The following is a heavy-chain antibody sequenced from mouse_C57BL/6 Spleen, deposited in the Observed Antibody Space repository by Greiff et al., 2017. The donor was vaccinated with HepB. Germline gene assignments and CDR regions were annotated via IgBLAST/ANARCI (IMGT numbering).Heavy chain of an antibody. V-gene: IGHV5-17*01. CDR1: GFTFSDYG. CDR3: ARPGGYDPFAY. CDR2: ISSGSSTI. Sequence: EVQRVESGGGLVKPGGSLKLSCAASGFTFSDYGMHWVRQAPEKGLEWVAYISSGSSTIYYADTVKGRFTISRDNAKNTLFLQMTSLRSEDTAMYYCARPGGYDPFAYWGQVTLVTVSA. D-gene: IGHD2-2*01. J-gene: IGHJ3*01.